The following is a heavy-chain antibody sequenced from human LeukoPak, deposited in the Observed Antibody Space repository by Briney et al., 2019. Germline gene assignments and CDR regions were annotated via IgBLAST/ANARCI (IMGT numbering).Heavy chain of an antibody. CDR3: ARASTGTDAGFDY. V-gene: IGHV5-51*01. Sequence: GESLKISCRGSGYRFSTYWIGWVRQMSGKGLEWMGIIYPADSDTRYSPSFQGQVTISADKSISTAYLQWRSLKASDTAMYYCARASTGTDAGFDYWGQGTLVTVSS. CDR1: GYRFSTYW. J-gene: IGHJ4*02. D-gene: IGHD1-1*01. CDR2: IYPADSDT.